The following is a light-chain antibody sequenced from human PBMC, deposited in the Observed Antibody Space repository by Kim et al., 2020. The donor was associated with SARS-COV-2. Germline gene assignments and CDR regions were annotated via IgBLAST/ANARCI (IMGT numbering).Light chain of an antibody. CDR2: GAS. J-gene: IGKJ2*01. CDR1: QSVSSN. V-gene: IGKV3-15*01. Sequence: SQEERATLAGRASQSVSSNLAWYQQKPGQAPRLLIYGASTRATGIPARFSGSGSGTEFTLTISSLQSEDFAVYYCQQYNNWPPEYTFGQGTKLEI. CDR3: QQYNNWPPEYT.